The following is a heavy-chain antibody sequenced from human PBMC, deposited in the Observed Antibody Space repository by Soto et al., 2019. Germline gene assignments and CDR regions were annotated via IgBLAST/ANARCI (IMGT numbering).Heavy chain of an antibody. CDR2: ISSSSSYI. Sequence: EVQLVESGGGLVKPGGSLRLSCAASGFTFSSYSMNWVRQAPGKGLEWVSYISSSSSYIYNADSVKGRFTISSDNAKNSLYLQMNSLRAEDTAVYYCARVMAYCGGDGYPDYWGQGTLVTVSS. CDR3: ARVMAYCGGDGYPDY. J-gene: IGHJ4*02. D-gene: IGHD2-21*02. CDR1: GFTFSSYS. V-gene: IGHV3-21*01.